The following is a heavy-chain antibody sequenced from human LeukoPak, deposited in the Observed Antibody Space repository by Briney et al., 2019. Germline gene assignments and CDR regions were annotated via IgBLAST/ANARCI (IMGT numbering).Heavy chain of an antibody. J-gene: IGHJ4*02. CDR1: GGSFSGYY. Sequence: MASETLSLTCAVYGGSFSGYYWSWIRQPPGKGLEWIGEINHSGSTNYNPSLKSRVTISVDTSKNQFSLKLSSVTAADTAVYYCARSRSRPPYSGSGGARYFDYWGQGTLVTVSS. V-gene: IGHV4-34*01. CDR3: ARSRSRPPYSGSGGARYFDY. CDR2: INHSGST. D-gene: IGHD6-13*01.